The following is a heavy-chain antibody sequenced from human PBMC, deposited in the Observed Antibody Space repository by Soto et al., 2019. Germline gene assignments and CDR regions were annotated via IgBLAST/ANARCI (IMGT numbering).Heavy chain of an antibody. CDR1: GFTFSSYA. J-gene: IGHJ3*02. V-gene: IGHV3-23*01. D-gene: IGHD2-2*01. Sequence: GGSLRPSCAASGFTFSSYAMSWVRQAPGKGLEWVSAISGSGGSTYYADSVKGRFTISRDNSKNTLYLQMNSLRAEDTAVYYCAKALGDCSSTSCYLIDAFDIWGQGTMVTVSS. CDR2: ISGSGGST. CDR3: AKALGDCSSTSCYLIDAFDI.